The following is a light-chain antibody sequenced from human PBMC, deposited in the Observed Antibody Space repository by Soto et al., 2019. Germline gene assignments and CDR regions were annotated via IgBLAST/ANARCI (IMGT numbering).Light chain of an antibody. CDR1: SSDIGDYNY. CDR3: SSFTTSSPYV. CDR2: EVS. J-gene: IGLJ1*01. Sequence: QLVLTQPASVSGSPGQSITISCTGTSSDIGDYNYVSWYQQYPGKAPKLMIYEVSHRPSGVSNRFSGSKSGNTASLTISGLQAEDEADYYCSSFTTSSPYVFGTGTKVTVL. V-gene: IGLV2-14*01.